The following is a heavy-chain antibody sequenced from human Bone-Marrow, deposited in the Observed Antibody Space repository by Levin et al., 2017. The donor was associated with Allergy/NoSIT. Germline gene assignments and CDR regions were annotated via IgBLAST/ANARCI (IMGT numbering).Heavy chain of an antibody. CDR1: GFIFSSYT. D-gene: IGHD3-10*01. V-gene: IGHV3-30*04. J-gene: IGHJ4*02. CDR2: ISYDGTNK. Sequence: QPGGSLRLSCAASGFIFSSYTLHWVRQAPGKGLEWVAVISYDGTNKYYADSVKGRFTISRDNSKNTLYLQINSLRTEDTAVYYCARDDVTEGNYFELWGQGTLVSVSS. CDR3: ARDDVTEGNYFEL.